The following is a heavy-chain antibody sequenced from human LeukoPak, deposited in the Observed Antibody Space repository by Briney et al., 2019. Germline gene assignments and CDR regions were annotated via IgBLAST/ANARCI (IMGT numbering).Heavy chain of an antibody. Sequence: PGRSLRLSCAASGFTFSSYGMHWVRQAPGKGLEWVAVIWYDGSNKYYADSVKGRFTISRDNSKNSLYLQMNSLRAEDAAVYYCAKDYGGNSMIDYWGQGTLVTVSS. V-gene: IGHV3-33*06. D-gene: IGHD4-23*01. CDR1: GFTFSSYG. CDR2: IWYDGSNK. J-gene: IGHJ4*02. CDR3: AKDYGGNSMIDY.